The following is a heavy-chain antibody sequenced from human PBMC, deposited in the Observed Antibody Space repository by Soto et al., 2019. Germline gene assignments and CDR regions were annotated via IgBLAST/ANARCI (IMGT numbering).Heavy chain of an antibody. CDR3: AGEGVRGMDV. CDR1: GYTFTSYD. CDR2: MNPNSANT. J-gene: IGHJ6*01. D-gene: IGHD3-16*01. V-gene: IGHV1-8*01. Sequence: QVQLVQSGAEVKKPGASVKVSCKASGYTFTSYDINWVRQAPGQGLEWMGWMNPNSANTGYAQKFQGRVTMTRNTSRSTASGELGSRRSEDTAVYFCAGEGVRGMDVWGQGTTVTVSS.